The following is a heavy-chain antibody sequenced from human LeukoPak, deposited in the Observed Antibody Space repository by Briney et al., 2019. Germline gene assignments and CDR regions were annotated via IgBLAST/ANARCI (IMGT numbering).Heavy chain of an antibody. CDR3: ARLGSSWYFWFDP. CDR1: GGSISSYY. D-gene: IGHD6-13*01. CDR2: IYTSEST. J-gene: IGHJ5*02. Sequence: SETLSLTCTVSGGSISSYYWSWIRQPPGKGLEWIGYIYTSESTNYNPSLKGRVTISVATSKNKFSLKLSSVTAADTAVDYCARLGSSWYFWFDPWGQGTLVTVS. V-gene: IGHV4-4*09.